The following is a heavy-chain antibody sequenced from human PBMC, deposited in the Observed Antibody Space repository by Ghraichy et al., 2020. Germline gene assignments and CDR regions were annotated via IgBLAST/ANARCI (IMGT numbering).Heavy chain of an antibody. CDR2: ISGSGGST. V-gene: IGHV3-23*01. D-gene: IGHD3-9*01. J-gene: IGHJ4*02. CDR1: GFTFSSYA. Sequence: GGSLRLSCAASGFTFSSYAMSWVRQAPGKGLEWVSAISGSGGSTYYADSVKGRFTISRDNSKNTLYLQMNSLRAEDTAVYYCAKGSERLLRYFDWLSPWADYWGQGTLVTVSS. CDR3: AKGSERLLRYFDWLSPWADY.